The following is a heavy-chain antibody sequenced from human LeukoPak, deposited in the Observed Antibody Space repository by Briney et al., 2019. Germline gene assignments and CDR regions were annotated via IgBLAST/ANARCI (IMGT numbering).Heavy chain of an antibody. Sequence: GGSLRLSCAASGFTFSSYAMHWVRQAPGKGLEWVAVISYDGSNKYYADSVKGRFTISRDNSKNTLYLQMNSLRAEDTAVYYCARDGTAAAGPDYWGQGTLVTVSS. V-gene: IGHV3-30-3*01. CDR1: GFTFSSYA. D-gene: IGHD6-13*01. J-gene: IGHJ4*02. CDR3: ARDGTAAAGPDY. CDR2: ISYDGSNK.